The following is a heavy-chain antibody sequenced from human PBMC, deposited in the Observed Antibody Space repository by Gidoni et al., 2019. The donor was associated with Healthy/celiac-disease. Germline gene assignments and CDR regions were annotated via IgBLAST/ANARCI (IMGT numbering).Heavy chain of an antibody. CDR2: INPSGGST. CDR3: ARGEITFGGVIVYYYYYGMDV. D-gene: IGHD3-16*02. CDR1: GYTFTSYY. J-gene: IGHJ6*02. V-gene: IGHV1-46*01. Sequence: QVQLVQSGAEVKKPGASVKVSCKASGYTFTSYYMHWVRQAPGQGLEWMGIINPSGGSTSYAQKFQGRVTMTRDTSTSTVYMELSSLRSEDTAVYYCARGEITFGGVIVYYYYYGMDVWGQGTTVTVSS.